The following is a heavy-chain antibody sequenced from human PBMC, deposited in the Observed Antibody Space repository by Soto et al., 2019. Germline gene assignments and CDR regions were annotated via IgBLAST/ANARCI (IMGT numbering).Heavy chain of an antibody. D-gene: IGHD6-19*01. V-gene: IGHV1-3*01. Sequence: VKDSCKASGYTFTSYSMHWVRQAPGQRLEWMGWINAGKGNTKYSQKFQGRVSITRDTSASTAYMELSSLRSEDTAVYYCTTDGLAVAVFDYWGQGTLVTVSS. J-gene: IGHJ4*02. CDR3: TTDGLAVAVFDY. CDR1: GYTFTSYS. CDR2: INAGKGNT.